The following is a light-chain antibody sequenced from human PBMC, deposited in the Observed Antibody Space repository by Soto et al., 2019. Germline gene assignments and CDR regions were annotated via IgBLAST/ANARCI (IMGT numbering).Light chain of an antibody. CDR3: QQYNSYPLT. CDR1: QGIRSW. CDR2: ATS. Sequence: DIQMTQSPSSLSASVGDRVTITCRASQGIRSWLAWYQQKPEKAPKPLIYATSSLQSGVPSRFSGSGSGTNFTLTISSLQPEDFATYYCQQYNSYPLTFGGGTKVDIK. J-gene: IGKJ4*01. V-gene: IGKV1D-16*01.